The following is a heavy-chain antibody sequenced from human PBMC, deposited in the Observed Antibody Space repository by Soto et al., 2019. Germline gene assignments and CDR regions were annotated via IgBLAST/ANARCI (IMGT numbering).Heavy chain of an antibody. CDR2: ISDYNGDT. D-gene: IGHD1-26*01. J-gene: IGHJ4*02. CDR1: GYTFTNYG. Sequence: QVQLVQSGGEVKKPGASVKVSCKTSGYTFTNYGITWVRQAPGHGLKWMGWISDYNGDTNYAKKFQGRVIMTTDTSTTTAYMELRSLRSDDTAVYYCARGPAWGLRGGVSYWGQGTLVTVSS. CDR3: ARGPAWGLRGGVSY. V-gene: IGHV1-18*04.